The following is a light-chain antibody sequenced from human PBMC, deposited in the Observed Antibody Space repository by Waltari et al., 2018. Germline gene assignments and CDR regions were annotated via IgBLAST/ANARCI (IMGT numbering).Light chain of an antibody. V-gene: IGKV1-5*03. J-gene: IGKJ1*01. Sequence: VTITCRASQVISPWLAWFQQKPGKAPKLLIYRVSALESGVPSRFSGSGSGTEFTLTISSLQTDDFATYYCHQYSVSSWAFGQGTRVEIK. CDR2: RVS. CDR1: QVISPW. CDR3: HQYSVSSWA.